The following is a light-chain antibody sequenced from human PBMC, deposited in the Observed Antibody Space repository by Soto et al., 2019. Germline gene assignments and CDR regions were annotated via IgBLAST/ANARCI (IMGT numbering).Light chain of an antibody. CDR1: SSDVGGYNH. CDR2: DVS. J-gene: IGLJ1*01. CDR3: SSYASGSTLV. V-gene: IGLV2-14*01. Sequence: QSALTQPASVSGSPRQSITISCTGTSSDVGGYNHVSWYQQHPGKVPKLMIYDVSNRPSGVSNRFSGSKSGNTASLTISGLQPEDEADYYCSSYASGSTLVFGTGTKLTVL.